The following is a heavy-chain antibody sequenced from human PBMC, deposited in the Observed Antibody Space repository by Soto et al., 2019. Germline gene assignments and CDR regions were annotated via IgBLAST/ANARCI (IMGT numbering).Heavy chain of an antibody. Sequence: ASVKVSCKASGYTFTSYDINWVRQATGQGLEWMGGIIPIFGTANYAQKFQGRVTITADESTSTAYMELSSLRSEDTAVYYCARSSDSSGYYYRFDYWGQGTLVTVS. J-gene: IGHJ4*02. V-gene: IGHV1-69*13. CDR1: GYTFTSYD. D-gene: IGHD3-22*01. CDR2: IIPIFGTA. CDR3: ARSSDSSGYYYRFDY.